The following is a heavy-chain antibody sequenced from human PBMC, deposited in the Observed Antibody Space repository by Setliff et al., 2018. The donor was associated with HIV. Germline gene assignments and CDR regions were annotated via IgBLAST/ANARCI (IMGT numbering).Heavy chain of an antibody. D-gene: IGHD6-13*01. CDR1: GGSLSGYY. CDR2: IHQGGTS. CDR3: ARDPVGQQLVDY. V-gene: IGHV4-34*01. Sequence: PSETLSLTCAVYGGSLSGYYWSWIRQPPGRGLEWIGEIHQGGTSNYNPSLKSRVTVSVDTSKNQFSLRLSSVTAADTAVYYCARDPVGQQLVDYWGQGTLVTVSS. J-gene: IGHJ4*02.